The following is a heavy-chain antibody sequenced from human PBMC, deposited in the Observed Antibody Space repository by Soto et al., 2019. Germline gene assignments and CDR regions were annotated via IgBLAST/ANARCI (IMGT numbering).Heavy chain of an antibody. CDR2: ISSSSSTI. CDR1: GFTFSSYS. Sequence: GGSLRLSCAASGFTFSSYSMNWVRQAPGKGLEWVSYISSSSSTIYYADSVKGRFTISRDNAKNSLYLQMNSLRAEDTAVYYCARDGDSGSYNYWGQGTLVTVSS. CDR3: ARDGDSGSYNY. J-gene: IGHJ4*02. D-gene: IGHD1-26*01. V-gene: IGHV3-48*04.